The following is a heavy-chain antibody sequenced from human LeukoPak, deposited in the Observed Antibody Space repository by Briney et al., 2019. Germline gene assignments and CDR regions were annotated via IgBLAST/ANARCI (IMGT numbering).Heavy chain of an antibody. D-gene: IGHD3-3*01. J-gene: IGHJ3*02. CDR2: IYTSGST. V-gene: IGHV4-61*02. CDR3: ARDRHYYDFWSGYYPQAFDI. CDR1: GGSISSGSYY. Sequence: PSETLSLTCTVSGGSISSGSYYWSWIRQPAGKGLEWIGRIYTSGSTNYNPSLKSRVTISVDTSKNQFSLKLSSVTAAATAVYYCARDRHYYDFWSGYYPQAFDIWGQGTMVTVSS.